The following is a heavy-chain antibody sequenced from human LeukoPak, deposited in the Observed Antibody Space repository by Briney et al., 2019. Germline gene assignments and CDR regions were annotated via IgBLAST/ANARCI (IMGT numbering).Heavy chain of an antibody. CDR3: ARNIRLVRRFDY. V-gene: IGHV4-39*07. CDR1: GGSISSSSYY. J-gene: IGHJ4*02. CDR2: IYYSGST. D-gene: IGHD6-19*01. Sequence: SETLSLTCTVSGGSISSSSYYWGWIRQPPGKGLEWIGSIYYSGSTYYNPSLKSRVTISVDTSKNQFSLKLSSVTAADTAVYYCARNIRLVRRFDYWGQGTLVTVSS.